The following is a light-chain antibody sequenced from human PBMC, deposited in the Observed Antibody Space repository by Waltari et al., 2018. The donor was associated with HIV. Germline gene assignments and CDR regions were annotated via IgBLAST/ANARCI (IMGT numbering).Light chain of an antibody. CDR1: QNVGAF. Sequence: DIRLTQYPSTLSASAGDRVAITCRAGQNVGAFLAWYQQKPGKPPKLLIFQASTLEGGVPSRFSGSVSGSDFTLTINGLQSDDFATYYCHQYASFSGTFGQGTKVEL. CDR3: HQYASFSGT. J-gene: IGKJ1*01. CDR2: QAS. V-gene: IGKV1-5*03.